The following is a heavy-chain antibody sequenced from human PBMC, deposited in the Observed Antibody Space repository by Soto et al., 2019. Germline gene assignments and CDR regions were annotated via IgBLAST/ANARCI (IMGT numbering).Heavy chain of an antibody. Sequence: PSETLSLTCTVSGGSISSGGYYWTWIRQHPGKGLEWIGYNYYSGITYYNPSHKSRVTISLDTSKNQFSLKLSSVTAADTAVYYCARGSSIAGLYYGMDVWGQGTTVTVSS. V-gene: IGHV4-31*03. CDR2: NYYSGIT. CDR1: GGSISSGGYY. D-gene: IGHD6-6*01. CDR3: ARGSSIAGLYYGMDV. J-gene: IGHJ6*02.